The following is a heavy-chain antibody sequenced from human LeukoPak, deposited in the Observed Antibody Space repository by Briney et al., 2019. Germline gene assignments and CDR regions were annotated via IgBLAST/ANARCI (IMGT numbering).Heavy chain of an antibody. V-gene: IGHV1-18*01. CDR3: ARDRGLRATAGTRIDF. Sequence: ASVKVSCKASGNTFTSYDINWVRQAPGQGLEWMGWISTYNGITSYAQKLQGRVTMTTDTSSTTAYMELRSLRSDDTALYYCARDRGLRATAGTRIDFWGQGTLVTVSS. CDR2: ISTYNGIT. J-gene: IGHJ4*02. D-gene: IGHD6-13*01. CDR1: GNTFTSYD.